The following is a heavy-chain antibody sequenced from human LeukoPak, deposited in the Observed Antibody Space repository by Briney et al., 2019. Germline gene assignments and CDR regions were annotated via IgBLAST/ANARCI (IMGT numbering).Heavy chain of an antibody. Sequence: GRSLRLSCAASGFTFSSYGMHWVHQAPGKGLEWVAVISYDGSNKYYADSVKGRFTISRDNSKNTLYLQMNSLRAEDTAVYYCSGYYGLLRSYYYYYYGMDVWGQGTTVTVSS. CDR2: ISYDGSNK. CDR1: GFTFSSYG. J-gene: IGHJ6*02. CDR3: SGYYGLLRSYYYYYYGMDV. D-gene: IGHD3-10*01. V-gene: IGHV3-30*03.